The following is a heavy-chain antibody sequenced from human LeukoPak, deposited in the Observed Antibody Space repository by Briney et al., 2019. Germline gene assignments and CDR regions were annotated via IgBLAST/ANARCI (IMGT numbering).Heavy chain of an antibody. CDR3: ARALSLWSGYSYYYYGMDV. Sequence: SVKVSCKASGGTFSSYAISWVRRAPGQGLEWMGGIIPIFGTANYAQKFQGWVTMTRDTSISTAYMELSRLRSDDTAVYYCARALSLWSGYSYYYYGMDVWGQGTTVTVSS. J-gene: IGHJ6*02. D-gene: IGHD3-3*01. CDR2: IIPIFGTA. CDR1: GGTFSSYA. V-gene: IGHV1-69*05.